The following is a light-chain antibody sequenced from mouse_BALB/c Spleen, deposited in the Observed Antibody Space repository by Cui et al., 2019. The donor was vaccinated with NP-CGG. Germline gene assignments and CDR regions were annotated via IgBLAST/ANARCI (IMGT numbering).Light chain of an antibody. Sequence: QTVVTQESALTTSPGETVTFTFRSSTGAVAINNYANWVQEKPDHLFTGLIGGTNNRAPGVPARFSGSLIGDKAALTITGAQTEDEAIYFCALWYSNHWVFGGGTKLTVL. CDR1: TGAVAINNY. V-gene: IGLV1*01. J-gene: IGLJ1*01. CDR2: GTN. CDR3: ALWYSNHWV.